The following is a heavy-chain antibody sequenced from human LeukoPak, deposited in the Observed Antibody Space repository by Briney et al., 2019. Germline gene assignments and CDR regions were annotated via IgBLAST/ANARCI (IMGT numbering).Heavy chain of an antibody. Sequence: ASVKVSCKASGYTFSSYDINWVRQATGQGLEWMGWMNPNSANTGYAQKFQGRVPMTRNTSINTAYMELSSLRSEDTAVYYCARGDYYGSGNFDYWGQGSLVTVSS. D-gene: IGHD3-10*01. J-gene: IGHJ4*02. CDR2: MNPNSANT. V-gene: IGHV1-8*01. CDR3: ARGDYYGSGNFDY. CDR1: GYTFSSYD.